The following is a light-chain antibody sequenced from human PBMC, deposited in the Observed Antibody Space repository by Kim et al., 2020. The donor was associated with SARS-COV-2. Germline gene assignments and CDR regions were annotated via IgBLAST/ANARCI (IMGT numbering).Light chain of an antibody. CDR3: QKYDRAPFT. Sequence: ASVGDRVTITCRASQGIRNSLAWYQQKPGKVPSLLVYAASTLQSGVPSRFSGSGFGTDFTRTISRLQPYDVATYYCQKYDRAPFTFGPGTKVDIK. CDR2: AAS. CDR1: QGIRNS. V-gene: IGKV1-27*01. J-gene: IGKJ3*01.